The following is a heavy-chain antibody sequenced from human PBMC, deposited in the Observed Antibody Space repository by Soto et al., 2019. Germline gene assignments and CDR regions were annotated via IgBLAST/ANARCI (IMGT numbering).Heavy chain of an antibody. CDR2: ISYDGSNK. D-gene: IGHD2-21*02. V-gene: IGHV3-30*03. J-gene: IGHJ4*02. CDR1: GFTFSSYG. CDR3: ARSRPAYCGGDCPDFDY. Sequence: PGGSLRLSCAASGFTFSSYGMHWGRQAPGKGLEWVAVISYDGSNKYYADSVKGRFTISRDNSKNTLYLQMNSLRAEDTAVYYCARSRPAYCGGDCPDFDYWGQGTLVTVSS.